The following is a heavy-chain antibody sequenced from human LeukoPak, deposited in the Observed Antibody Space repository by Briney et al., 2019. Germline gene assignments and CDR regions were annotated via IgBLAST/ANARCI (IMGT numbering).Heavy chain of an antibody. V-gene: IGHV1-3*03. CDR3: ARGLPLGYCTYGVCYPPKHFDF. D-gene: IGHD2-8*01. J-gene: IGHJ4*02. Sequence: GASVKVSCKASGYTFTSYAMHWVRQAPGQRLEWMGWINAGNGNTKYSQEFQGRVTITRDTSASTAYMELSSLRSEDTAVYFCARGLPLGYCTYGVCYPPKHFDFWGQGTLVTVSS. CDR1: GYTFTSYA. CDR2: INAGNGNT.